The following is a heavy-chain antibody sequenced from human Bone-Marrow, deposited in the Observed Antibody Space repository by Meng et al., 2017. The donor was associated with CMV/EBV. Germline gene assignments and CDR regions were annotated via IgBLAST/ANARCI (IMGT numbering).Heavy chain of an antibody. CDR3: AREYWGPEH. Sequence: GESLKISCAVSGFTFTNYWMTWVRQAPGKGLEWVANINGDGSVKHYVDSVKGRFTMSRDNAKNSVYLQLNGLRAEDTAVYYCAREYWGPEHWGQGTTVTVSS. CDR1: GFTFTNYW. CDR2: INGDGSVK. J-gene: IGHJ6*02. V-gene: IGHV3-7*01. D-gene: IGHD7-27*01.